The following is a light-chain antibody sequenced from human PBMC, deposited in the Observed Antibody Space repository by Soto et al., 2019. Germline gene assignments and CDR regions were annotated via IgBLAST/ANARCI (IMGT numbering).Light chain of an antibody. V-gene: IGLV2-8*01. CDR1: KNDIGVYDF. CDR3: KSYAGSNTYV. J-gene: IGLJ1*01. CDR2: DVV. Sequence: QSALTQPPSASGSPGQSVTISCTGTKNDIGVYDFVSWYQHHPGKAPRLIIYDVVQRPSGVPDRFSGSKSGNTASLTVSGLPAEDEADYFCKSYAGSNTYVFGSGTKLTVL.